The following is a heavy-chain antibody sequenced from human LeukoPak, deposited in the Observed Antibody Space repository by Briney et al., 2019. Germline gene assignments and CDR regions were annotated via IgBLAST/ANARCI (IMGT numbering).Heavy chain of an antibody. CDR3: ARALTNWGSHGAFDI. V-gene: IGHV1-2*06. CDR1: GYTFTSYY. J-gene: IGHJ3*02. Sequence: GASVTVSCKASGYTFTSYYMHWVRQAPGQGLEWMGRINPNSGGTNYAQKFQGRVTMTRDTSISTAYMELSRLRSDDTAVYYCARALTNWGSHGAFDIWGQGTMVTVSS. D-gene: IGHD7-27*01. CDR2: INPNSGGT.